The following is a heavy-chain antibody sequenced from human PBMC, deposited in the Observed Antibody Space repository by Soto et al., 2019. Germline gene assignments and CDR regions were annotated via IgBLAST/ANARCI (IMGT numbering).Heavy chain of an antibody. CDR1: GGTFSSYA. CDR3: ATTPTQYSSSYYFDY. V-gene: IGHV1-69*10. D-gene: IGHD6-6*01. J-gene: IGHJ4*02. Sequence: ASVKVSCKASGGTFSSYAISWVRQAPGQGLEWMGGIIPILGIANYAQKFQGRVTITADKSTSTAYMELRSLRSDDTAVYYCATTPTQYSSSYYFDYWGQGTLVTVSS. CDR2: IIPILGIA.